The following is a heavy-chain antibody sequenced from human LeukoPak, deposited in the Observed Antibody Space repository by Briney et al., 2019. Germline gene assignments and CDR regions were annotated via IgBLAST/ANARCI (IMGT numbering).Heavy chain of an antibody. J-gene: IGHJ3*02. CDR1: GGSTTGYY. V-gene: IGHV4-59*08. D-gene: IGHD2-21*02. Sequence: SETLSLTCTVSGGSTTGYYWTWIRQPPGKGLEWIGYVYYSGRTSYNASLKSRVTTSVDTSKNQFFLKLSSVTAADTAVYYCARHMSVTYDAFDIWGQGTMVAVSS. CDR2: VYYSGRT. CDR3: ARHMSVTYDAFDI.